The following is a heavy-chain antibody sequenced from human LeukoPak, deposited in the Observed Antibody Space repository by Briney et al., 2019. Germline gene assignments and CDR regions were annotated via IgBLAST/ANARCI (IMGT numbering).Heavy chain of an antibody. V-gene: IGHV1-2*02. CDR3: ARDSVGYCSSTSCYYDAFDI. CDR2: INPNSGGT. J-gene: IGHJ3*02. CDR1: GYTFTGYY. Sequence: GASVKVSCKASGYTFTGYYMHWVRQAPGQGLEWMGWINPNSGGTNYAQKFQGRATMTRDTSISTAYMELSRLRSDDTAVYYCARDSVGYCSSTSCYYDAFDIWGQGTMVTVSS. D-gene: IGHD2-2*03.